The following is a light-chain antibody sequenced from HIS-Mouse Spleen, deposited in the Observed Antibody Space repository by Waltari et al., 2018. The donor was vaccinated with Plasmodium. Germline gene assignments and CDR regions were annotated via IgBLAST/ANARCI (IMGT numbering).Light chain of an antibody. Sequence: DIQMTQSPSTLSASVGDRVTITCRASQSISSWLVWYQQKPGKAPKLLIYKASSLESGVQSRFSGSGSGTEFILTISSLQPDDFATYYCQQYNSYWTFGQGTKVEIK. J-gene: IGKJ1*01. CDR3: QQYNSYWT. V-gene: IGKV1-5*03. CDR2: KAS. CDR1: QSISSW.